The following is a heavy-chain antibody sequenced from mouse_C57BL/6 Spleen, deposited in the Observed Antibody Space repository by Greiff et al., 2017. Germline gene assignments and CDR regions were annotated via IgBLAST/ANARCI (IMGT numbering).Heavy chain of an antibody. D-gene: IGHD3-2*02. Sequence: VQLQQSGPELVKPGASVKMSCKASGYTFTDYNMHGVKQSHGKSLGWIGYINPNNGGTSYNQKFKGKATLTVNKSSSTAYMELRSLTSEDSAVYDCARGGTAQATDYWGQGTTLTVSS. CDR2: INPNNGGT. CDR1: GYTFTDYN. CDR3: ARGGTAQATDY. J-gene: IGHJ2*01. V-gene: IGHV1-22*01.